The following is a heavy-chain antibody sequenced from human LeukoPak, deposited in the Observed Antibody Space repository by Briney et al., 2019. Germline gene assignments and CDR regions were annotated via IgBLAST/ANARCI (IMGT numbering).Heavy chain of an antibody. CDR2: IIPIFGTA. J-gene: IGHJ4*02. D-gene: IGHD1-26*01. CDR1: GGTFSSYA. V-gene: IGHV1-69*13. CDR3: ARDTEWEKNPDYFDY. Sequence: GASVKVSCKASGGTFSSYAISWVRQAPGQGLEWMGGIIPIFGTANYAQKFQGRVTITADESTSTAYMELRSLRSDDTAVYYCARDTEWEKNPDYFDYWGQGTLVTVSS.